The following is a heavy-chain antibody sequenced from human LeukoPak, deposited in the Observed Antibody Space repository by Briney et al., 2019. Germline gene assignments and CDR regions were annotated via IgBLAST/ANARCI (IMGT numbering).Heavy chain of an antibody. Sequence: SETLSLTCTVSGGSISSSSYYWGWIRQPPAKGLARIGSNYYSGSTYYNPSLKSRVTISVDTSKNQFSLKLSSVTAADTAVYYCAGHPTGGTAMVTGDYFDYWGQGTLVTVSS. CDR3: AGHPTGGTAMVTGDYFDY. J-gene: IGHJ4*02. D-gene: IGHD5-18*01. CDR2: NYYSGST. CDR1: GGSISSSSYY. V-gene: IGHV4-39*01.